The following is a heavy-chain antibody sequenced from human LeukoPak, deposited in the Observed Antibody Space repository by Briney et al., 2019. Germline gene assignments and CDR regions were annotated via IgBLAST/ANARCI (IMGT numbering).Heavy chain of an antibody. J-gene: IGHJ4*02. D-gene: IGHD4-11*01. CDR1: GFTFSSYA. V-gene: IGHV3-23*01. CDR3: AKSFPHFDDYSRWANEYYLDY. CDR2: INGSGGST. Sequence: GASLRLSCAASGFTFSSYAMSWVRQAPGKGLDWVSAINGSGGSTYYADSVKGRFTISRENSKNTLYLQMNSLRAEDTAVYYCAKSFPHFDDYSRWANEYYLDYWGQGTLVTVSS.